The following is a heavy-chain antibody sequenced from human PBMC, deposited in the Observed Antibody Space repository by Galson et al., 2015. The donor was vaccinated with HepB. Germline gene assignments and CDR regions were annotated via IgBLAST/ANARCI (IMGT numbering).Heavy chain of an antibody. J-gene: IGHJ4*02. V-gene: IGHV1-3*01. CDR3: ARDLRVTMIVVVTAPGY. Sequence: SVKVSCKASGYTLTSYAMHWVRQAPGQRLEWMGWINAGNGNTKYSQKFQGRVTITRDTSASTAYMELSSLRSEDTAVYYCARDLRVTMIVVVTAPGYWGQGTLVTVSS. CDR2: INAGNGNT. CDR1: GYTLTSYA. D-gene: IGHD3-22*01.